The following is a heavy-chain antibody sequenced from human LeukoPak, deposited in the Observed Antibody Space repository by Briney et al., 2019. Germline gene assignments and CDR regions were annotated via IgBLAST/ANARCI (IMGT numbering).Heavy chain of an antibody. CDR2: INPNSVGT. CDR3: PRGDCRVRGCHGGNWFDP. V-gene: IGHV1-2*02. D-gene: IGHD2-15*01. Sequence: GASVKVSCKASGYTFTGYYIHWVRQAPGRGREWMVWINPNSVGTKYAQNFQGRVTMTRDTYSRTAHMELSRLRSDATAAYYCPRGDCRVRGCHGGNWFDPWGQGTLVTVSS. J-gene: IGHJ5*02. CDR1: GYTFTGYY.